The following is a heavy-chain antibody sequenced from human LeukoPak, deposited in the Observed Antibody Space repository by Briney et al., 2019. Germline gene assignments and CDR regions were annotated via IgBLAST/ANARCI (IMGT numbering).Heavy chain of an antibody. CDR3: ARGGPRRVVPAAIDY. D-gene: IGHD2-2*01. CDR1: GGSFSGYY. J-gene: IGHJ4*02. CDR2: INHSGST. Sequence: SETLSLTCAVYGGSFSGYYWSWIRQPPGKGLEWIGEINHSGSTNYNPSLKSRVTISVDTSKNQFSLKLSSVTAADTAVYYCARGGPRRVVPAAIDYWGQGTLVTVSS. V-gene: IGHV4-34*01.